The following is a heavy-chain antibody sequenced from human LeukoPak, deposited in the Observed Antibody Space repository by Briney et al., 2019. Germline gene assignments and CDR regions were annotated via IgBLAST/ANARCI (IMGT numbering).Heavy chain of an antibody. CDR3: AKGPAGTLVY. CDR1: GFTFSDYY. CDR2: ISSSGTTI. D-gene: IGHD6-19*01. Sequence: PWGSLRLSCAASGFTFSDYYMSWIRQAPGKGLEWISYISSSGTTIYYADSVKGRFTISRDNTENSLFLQMNSLRAEDTAVYYCAKGPAGTLVYWGQGTLVTVSS. V-gene: IGHV3-11*01. J-gene: IGHJ4*02.